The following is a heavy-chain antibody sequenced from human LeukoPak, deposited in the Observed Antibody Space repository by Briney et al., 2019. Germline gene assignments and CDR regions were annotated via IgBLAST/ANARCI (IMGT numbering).Heavy chain of an antibody. Sequence: ASVRVSCKASGYTFTTYYVHWVRQAPGQGLEWMGIINPSGGSTSYAQKFQGRVTMTRDMSTSTVYMELSSLRSEDTAVYYCARLYGGNPEDAFDIWGQGTMVTVSS. CDR1: GYTFTTYY. V-gene: IGHV1-46*01. D-gene: IGHD4-23*01. J-gene: IGHJ3*02. CDR2: INPSGGST. CDR3: ARLYGGNPEDAFDI.